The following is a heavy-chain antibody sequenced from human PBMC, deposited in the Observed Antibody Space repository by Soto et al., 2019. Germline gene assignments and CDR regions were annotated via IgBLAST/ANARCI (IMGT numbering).Heavy chain of an antibody. CDR2: ISGYNGNT. CDR3: ASGGLGSGYFDL. CDR1: GNTFTSYG. J-gene: IGHJ2*01. V-gene: IGHV1-18*01. Sequence: QVQLVQSGAEVKKPGASVKVSCKASGNTFTSYGIYWVRQAPGQGLEWMGWISGYNGNTHYAQKLQRRVTMTTDTSTSPDYMELRSLRSDDTAIYYCASGGLGSGYFDLWGRGTLVTVSS. D-gene: IGHD6-19*01.